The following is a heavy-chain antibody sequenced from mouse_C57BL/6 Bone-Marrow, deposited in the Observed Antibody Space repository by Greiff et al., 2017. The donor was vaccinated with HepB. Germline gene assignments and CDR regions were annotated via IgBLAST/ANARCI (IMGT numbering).Heavy chain of an antibody. Sequence: VQLQQSVAELVRPGASVKLSCTASGFNIKNTYMHWVKQRPEQGLEWIGRIDPANGNTKYAPKFQGKATITADTSSNAAYLQLSSLTSEDTAIYYGARGYYGSSPYYAMDYWGQGTSVTVSS. CDR1: GFNIKNTY. V-gene: IGHV14-3*01. CDR3: ARGYYGSSPYYAMDY. D-gene: IGHD1-1*01. CDR2: IDPANGNT. J-gene: IGHJ4*01.